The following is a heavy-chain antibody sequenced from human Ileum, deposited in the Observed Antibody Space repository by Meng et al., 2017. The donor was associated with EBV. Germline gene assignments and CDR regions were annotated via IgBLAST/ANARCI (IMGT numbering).Heavy chain of an antibody. Sequence: QGELVKTGVEVRKAGAEVRAYCKAYGDTFRSHAMGWVRQAPGQGLGWIGWINSNTGNSTYAQGFTGRVVFSLDTSVSTAYLHINSLKTEDTAVYYCAREVGQGWYYFDYWGQGTLVTVSS. CDR3: AREVGQGWYYFDY. CDR1: GDTFRSHA. V-gene: IGHV7-4-1*02. J-gene: IGHJ4*02. D-gene: IGHD6-19*01. CDR2: INSNTGNS.